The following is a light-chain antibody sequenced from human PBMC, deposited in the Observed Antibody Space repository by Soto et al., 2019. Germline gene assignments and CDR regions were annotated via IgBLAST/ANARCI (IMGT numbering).Light chain of an antibody. CDR1: QSVSRN. J-gene: IGKJ1*01. V-gene: IGKV3-15*01. CDR2: DAS. Sequence: EIVITQSPATLSVSPGERATLSCRASQSVSRNLAWYQQTRGQAPRLLMFDASTRATGIPARSSGSGSGTDFTLTISSLQSEDSAIYYCQQYNNWPRTFGQWTKVDIK. CDR3: QQYNNWPRT.